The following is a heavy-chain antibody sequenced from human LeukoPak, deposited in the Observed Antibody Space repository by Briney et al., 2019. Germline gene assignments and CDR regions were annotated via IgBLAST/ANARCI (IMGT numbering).Heavy chain of an antibody. CDR2: INPSGGST. D-gene: IGHD3-22*01. Sequence: ASVKVPCKASGYTFTSYYMHWVRQAPGQGLEWMGIINPSGGSTSYAQKFQGRVTMTRDTSTSTVYMELSSLRSEDTAVYYCARMYYYDSSGYYFDYWGQGTLVTVSS. CDR3: ARMYYYDSSGYYFDY. J-gene: IGHJ4*02. CDR1: GYTFTSYY. V-gene: IGHV1-46*01.